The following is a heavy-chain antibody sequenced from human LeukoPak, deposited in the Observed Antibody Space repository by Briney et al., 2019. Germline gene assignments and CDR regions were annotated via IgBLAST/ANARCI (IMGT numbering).Heavy chain of an antibody. D-gene: IGHD6-19*01. Sequence: GGPLRLSCAASGFTFSSYAMSWVRQAPGKGLEWVSVISGSGGSTYYADSVKGRFTISRDNSKNTLYLQMNSLRAEDTAVYFCARDSAWAFDSWGQGALVTVSS. V-gene: IGHV3-23*01. CDR2: ISGSGGST. J-gene: IGHJ4*02. CDR1: GFTFSSYA. CDR3: ARDSAWAFDS.